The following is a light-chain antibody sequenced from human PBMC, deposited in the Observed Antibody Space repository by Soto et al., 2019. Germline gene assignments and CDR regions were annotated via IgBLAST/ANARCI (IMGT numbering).Light chain of an antibody. CDR2: DVS. V-gene: IGKV3-11*01. Sequence: EVVLILSPGTLSLSPGGSATLSCRASRSVSSYLAWYQQRPGQALRLLIYDVSKRATGIPARFSGSGSRTDFTLTITSQEPEDFAIDFCHQRSNCPLTFVGGTKLEIK. J-gene: IGKJ4*01. CDR3: HQRSNCPLT. CDR1: RSVSSY.